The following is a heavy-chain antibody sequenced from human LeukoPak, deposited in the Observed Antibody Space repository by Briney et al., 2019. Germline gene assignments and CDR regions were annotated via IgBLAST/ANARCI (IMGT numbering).Heavy chain of an antibody. CDR3: ARWDDYGDHFDY. J-gene: IGHJ4*02. CDR1: GGSISSYY. V-gene: IGHV4-59*01. Sequence: PSETLSLTCTVSGGSISSYYWSWIRQPPGKGLEWIGYIYYSGSTNYNPSLKSRVTISVDTSKTQFSLKLSSVTAADTAVYYCARWDDYGDHFDYWGQGPLVTAPS. D-gene: IGHD4-17*01. CDR2: IYYSGST.